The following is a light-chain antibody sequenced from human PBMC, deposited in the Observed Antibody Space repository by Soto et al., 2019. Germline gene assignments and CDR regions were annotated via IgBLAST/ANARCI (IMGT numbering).Light chain of an antibody. CDR3: QSYDSSLSGWV. V-gene: IGLV1-40*01. J-gene: IGLJ3*02. CDR2: GNS. Sequence: QPVLTQPPSVSVAPGQRVTISCTGSSSNIGAGYDVHWYQQLPGTAPKLLIYGNSNRPSGVPDRFSGSKSGTSASLAITGLQAEDEADYYCQSYDSSLSGWVFGGGTKLTVL. CDR1: SSNIGAGYD.